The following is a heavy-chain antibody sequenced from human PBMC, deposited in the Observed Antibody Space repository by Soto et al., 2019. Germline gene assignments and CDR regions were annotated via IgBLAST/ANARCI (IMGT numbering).Heavy chain of an antibody. J-gene: IGHJ5*02. D-gene: IGHD1-26*01. Sequence: GGSLRLSCAASGFTFTNYWMHWVRQVPGKGLVWVSRINADGSYASYADFVKGRFTISRDNAKNTVYLQMNSLRVEDTAVYYCVRGGYSGTYPDWFDPWGQGTLVTVSS. V-gene: IGHV3-74*01. CDR1: GFTFTNYW. CDR3: VRGGYSGTYPDWFDP. CDR2: INADGSYA.